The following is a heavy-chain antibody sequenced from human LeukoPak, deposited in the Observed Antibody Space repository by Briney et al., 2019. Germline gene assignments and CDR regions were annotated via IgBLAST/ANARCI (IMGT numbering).Heavy chain of an antibody. Sequence: GGSLRLSCVASGFTFSNLAMGWVRQAPGKGLEWVSVISDSGGTTYYADSVKGRFTISRDNSRNTLYLQMNSLRREDTAVYYCAKDARRSSGWYFFDHWGQGTLVTISS. CDR3: AKDARRSSGWYFFDH. J-gene: IGHJ4*02. D-gene: IGHD6-19*01. V-gene: IGHV3-23*01. CDR2: ISDSGGTT. CDR1: GFTFSNLA.